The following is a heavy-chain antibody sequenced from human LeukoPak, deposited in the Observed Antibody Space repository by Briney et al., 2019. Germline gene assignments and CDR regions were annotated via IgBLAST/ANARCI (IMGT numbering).Heavy chain of an antibody. CDR3: ARVSRYCYGSGSYYIDY. J-gene: IGHJ4*02. D-gene: IGHD3-10*01. CDR2: INHSGST. Sequence: PSETLSLTCAVYGGSFSGYYWSWIRQPPGKGLEWIGEINHSGSTNYNPSLKSRVTISVDTSKNQFSLKLSSVTAADTAVYYCARVSRYCYGSGSYYIDYWGQGTLVTVSS. CDR1: GGSFSGYY. V-gene: IGHV4-34*01.